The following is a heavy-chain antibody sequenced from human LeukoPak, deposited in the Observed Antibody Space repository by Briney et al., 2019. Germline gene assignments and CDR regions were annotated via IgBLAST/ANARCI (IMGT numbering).Heavy chain of an antibody. CDR2: ISAYNGNT. CDR1: GYTFTSYG. Sequence: GASVKVSCKASGYTFTSYGISWVRQAPGQGLEWMGWISAYNGNTNYAQKLQGRVTMTTDTSTSTAYMELSRLRSDDTAVYYCAREYQLVGATSIDYWGQGTLVTVSS. D-gene: IGHD1-26*01. V-gene: IGHV1-18*01. J-gene: IGHJ4*02. CDR3: AREYQLVGATSIDY.